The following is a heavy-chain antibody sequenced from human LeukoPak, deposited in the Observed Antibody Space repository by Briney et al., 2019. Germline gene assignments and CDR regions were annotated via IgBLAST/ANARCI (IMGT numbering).Heavy chain of an antibody. J-gene: IGHJ4*02. Sequence: PGGSLRLSCAASGFTFSSYCMSWVRQAPGKGLEWVANIKQDGSEKYYVDSVKGRFTISRDNAKNSLYLQMNSLRAEDTAVYYCARDMAATTTTFDYWAQGTLVSVSS. CDR1: GFTFSSYC. CDR2: IKQDGSEK. D-gene: IGHD5-12*01. CDR3: ARDMAATTTTFDY. V-gene: IGHV3-7*01.